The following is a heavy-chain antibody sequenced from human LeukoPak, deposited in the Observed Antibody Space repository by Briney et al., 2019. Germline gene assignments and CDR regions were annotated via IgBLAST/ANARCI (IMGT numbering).Heavy chain of an antibody. CDR3: ARQGPYSSSWYEAFDI. Sequence: PSETLSLTCAVYGGSFSGYYWSWIRQPPGKGLEWIGEINHSGSTNYNPSLKSRVTISVDTSKNQFSLKLSSVTAADTAVYYCARQGPYSSSWYEAFDIWGQGTMVTVSS. J-gene: IGHJ3*02. D-gene: IGHD6-13*01. V-gene: IGHV4-34*01. CDR2: INHSGST. CDR1: GGSFSGYY.